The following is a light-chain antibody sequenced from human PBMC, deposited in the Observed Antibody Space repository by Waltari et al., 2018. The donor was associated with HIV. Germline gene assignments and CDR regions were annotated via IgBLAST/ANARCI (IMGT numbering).Light chain of an antibody. CDR1: SSAVTSYYH. CDR2: DVS. Sequence: SALTQPASLSGSPGQSITIPCTGTSSAVTSYYHVSWYQLHPGKAPKLMIYDVSNRPSGVSDRFSGSKSANTASLTISGLQAEDEAHYYCSSYTSSSTVVFGGGTKLTVL. J-gene: IGLJ2*01. CDR3: SSYTSSSTVV. V-gene: IGLV2-14*03.